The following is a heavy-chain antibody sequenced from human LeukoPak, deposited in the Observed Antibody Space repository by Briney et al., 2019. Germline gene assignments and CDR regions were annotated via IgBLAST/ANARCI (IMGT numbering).Heavy chain of an antibody. V-gene: IGHV1-2*02. D-gene: IGHD6-19*01. Sequence: ASVKVSCKASGYTFTGYYMHWLRQAPGQGLEWMGWINPNSGGTNYAQKFQGRVTMTRDTSISTAYMELSRLRSDDTAVYYCARAYSSGWYWFDYWGQGTLVTVSS. CDR2: INPNSGGT. CDR1: GYTFTGYY. CDR3: ARAYSSGWYWFDY. J-gene: IGHJ4*02.